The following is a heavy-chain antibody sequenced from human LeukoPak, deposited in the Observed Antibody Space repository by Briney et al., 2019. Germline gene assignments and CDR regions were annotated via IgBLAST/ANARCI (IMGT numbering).Heavy chain of an antibody. J-gene: IGHJ4*02. CDR3: AKAAYGSESYYDPFDY. CDR2: IGTAGDT. D-gene: IGHD3-10*01. CDR1: GFTFSSYD. V-gene: IGHV3-13*01. Sequence: PGGSLRLSCAASGFTFSSYDMHWARQATGKGLEWVSAIGTAGDTYYPGSVKGRFTISRDNSKNTLYLQMNSLRAEDTAVYYCAKAAYGSESYYDPFDYWGQGTLVTVSS.